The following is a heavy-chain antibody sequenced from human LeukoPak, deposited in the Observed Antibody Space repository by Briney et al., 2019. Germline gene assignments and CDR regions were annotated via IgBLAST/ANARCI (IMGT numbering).Heavy chain of an antibody. J-gene: IGHJ4*02. D-gene: IGHD3-22*01. CDR2: INHSGST. Sequence: PSETLSLTCAVYGGSFSGYYWSWIRQPPGKGLEWIGEINHSGSTNYNPSLKSRVTISVDTSKNQFSLKLSSMTAADTAVYYCARGKLYYYDSSGYPRTYYFDYWGQGTLVTVSS. V-gene: IGHV4-34*01. CDR1: GGSFSGYY. CDR3: ARGKLYYYDSSGYPRTYYFDY.